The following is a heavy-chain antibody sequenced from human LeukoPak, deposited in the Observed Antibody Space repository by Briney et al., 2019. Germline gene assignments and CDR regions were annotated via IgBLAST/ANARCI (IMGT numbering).Heavy chain of an antibody. CDR3: ARDEHDYGDYVGY. D-gene: IGHD4-17*01. J-gene: IGHJ4*02. V-gene: IGHV3-7*01. CDR2: IKQDGSEK. Sequence: GGSLRLSCAASGFTFSSYWMSWVRQAPGKGLEWVANIKQDGSEKYYVDSVKGRFTVSRDNAKNSLYLQMNSLRAEDTAVYYCARDEHDYGDYVGYWGQGTLVTVSS. CDR1: GFTFSSYW.